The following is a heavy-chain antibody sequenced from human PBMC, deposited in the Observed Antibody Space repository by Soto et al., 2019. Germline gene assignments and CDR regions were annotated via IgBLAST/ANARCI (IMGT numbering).Heavy chain of an antibody. V-gene: IGHV3-23*01. CDR3: AKVLFTYSSSWHFDY. J-gene: IGHJ4*02. D-gene: IGHD6-13*01. CDR2: ISGSGGST. CDR1: GFTFSSYA. Sequence: GGSLRLSCASSGFTFSSYAMSWVRQAPGKGLEWVSAISGSGGSTYYADSVKGRFTISRDNSKNTLYLQMNSLRAEDTAVYYCAKVLFTYSSSWHFDYWGQGTLVTVCS.